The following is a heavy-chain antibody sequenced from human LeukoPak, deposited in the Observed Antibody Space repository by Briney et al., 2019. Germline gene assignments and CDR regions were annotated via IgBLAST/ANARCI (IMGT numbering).Heavy chain of an antibody. CDR3: AKDLATIFGVVDNWFDP. D-gene: IGHD3-3*01. V-gene: IGHV3-30*18. J-gene: IGHJ5*02. CDR1: RFRTYA. CDR2: ISYDGVNK. Sequence: GGSLRLSCVASRFRTYAIHWVRQAPGKGPEWVAVISYDGVNKQYGDSVKGRFTISRDNSKNTLYLQMNSLRAEDTAVYYCAKDLATIFGVVDNWFDPWGQGTLVTVSS.